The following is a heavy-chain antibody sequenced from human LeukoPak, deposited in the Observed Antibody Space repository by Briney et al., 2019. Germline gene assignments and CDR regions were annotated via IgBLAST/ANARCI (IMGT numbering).Heavy chain of an antibody. CDR3: ARGWSVGRVNYDSSGYSYYFDY. Sequence: GASVKVSCKASGYTFTSYGISWVRQAPGQGLEWMGWISAYNGNTNYAQKLQGRVTMTTDTSTSTAYMELRSLRSDDTAVYYCARGWSVGRVNYDSSGYSYYFDYWGQGTLVTVSS. D-gene: IGHD3-22*01. V-gene: IGHV1-18*01. J-gene: IGHJ4*02. CDR2: ISAYNGNT. CDR1: GYTFTSYG.